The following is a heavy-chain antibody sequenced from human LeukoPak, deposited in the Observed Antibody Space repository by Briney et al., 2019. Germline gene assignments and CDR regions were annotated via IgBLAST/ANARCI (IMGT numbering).Heavy chain of an antibody. J-gene: IGHJ4*02. CDR3: ARLFDSSGYISHYDY. CDR2: IYPGDSDT. V-gene: IGHV5-51*01. CDR1: GYSFTGYW. D-gene: IGHD3-22*01. Sequence: GESLKISCKGSGYSFTGYWIGWVRQMPGKGLEWMGIIYPGDSDTRYSPSFQGQVTISADKSISTAFLQWSSLKAADTAMYYCARLFDSSGYISHYDYWGQGTLVTVSS.